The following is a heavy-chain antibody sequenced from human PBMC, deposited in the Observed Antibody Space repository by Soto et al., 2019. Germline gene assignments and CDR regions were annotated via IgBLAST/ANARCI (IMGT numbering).Heavy chain of an antibody. V-gene: IGHV1-69*13. Sequence: SVKVSCKASGGTFSSYAISWVRQAPGQGLEWMGGIIPIFGTANYAQKFQGRVTITADESTSTAYMELSSLRSEDTAVYYCLGNWNYGTENWFDPWGQGTLVTV. CDR2: IIPIFGTA. D-gene: IGHD1-7*01. J-gene: IGHJ5*02. CDR3: LGNWNYGTENWFDP. CDR1: GGTFSSYA.